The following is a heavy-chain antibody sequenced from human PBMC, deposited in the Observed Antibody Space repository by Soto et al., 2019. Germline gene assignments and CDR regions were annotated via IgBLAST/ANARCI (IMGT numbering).Heavy chain of an antibody. CDR2: IKSKTDGGTT. CDR1: GFTFSNAW. Sequence: EVQLVESGGGLVKPGGSLRLSCAASGFTFSNAWMNWVRQAPGKGLEWVGRIKSKTDGGTTDYAAPVKGRFTISRDDSKNTLYLQMNSLKTKDTAVYYCTTDPHWYYDSSGYYRYFDYWGQGTLVTVSS. CDR3: TTDPHWYYDSSGYYRYFDY. J-gene: IGHJ4*02. V-gene: IGHV3-15*07. D-gene: IGHD3-22*01.